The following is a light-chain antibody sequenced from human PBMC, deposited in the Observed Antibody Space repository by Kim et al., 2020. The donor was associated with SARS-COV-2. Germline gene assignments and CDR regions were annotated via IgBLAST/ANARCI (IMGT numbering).Light chain of an antibody. CDR1: QAISTW. CDR3: QQTNSFPLT. CDR2: TAS. J-gene: IGKJ4*01. V-gene: IGKV1-12*01. Sequence: ASVGDRVSISCRASQAISTWLAGYQQKPGKAPKLLIYTASSLQRGVPSRFSGSGSGTEFTLAISSLRPEDFATYYCQQTNSFPLTFGGGTKVDIK.